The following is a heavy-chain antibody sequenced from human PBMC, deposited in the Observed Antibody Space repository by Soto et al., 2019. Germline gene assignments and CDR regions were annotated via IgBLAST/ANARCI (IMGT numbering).Heavy chain of an antibody. CDR1: SFSGYY. Sequence: SFSGYYGSWIRQPPGKGLEWIGEINHSGSTNYNPSLKSRVTISVDTSKNQFSLKLSSVTAADTAVYYCARGSPSNWFDPWGQGTLVTVSS. J-gene: IGHJ5*02. CDR3: ARGSPSNWFDP. V-gene: IGHV4-34*01. CDR2: INHSGST.